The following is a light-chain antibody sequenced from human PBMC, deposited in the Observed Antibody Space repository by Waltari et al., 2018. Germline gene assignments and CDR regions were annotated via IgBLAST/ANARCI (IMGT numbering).Light chain of an antibody. J-gene: IGKJ1*01. Sequence: EIVMTQSPATLYVSPGERATLSCRASQSVSSNVAWYQQKPGQAPRFLIYGASTRATGIPARVSGSGFGTEFTLTISSLQSEDFAVYYCQQYHNWPRTFGQGP. CDR1: QSVSSN. CDR3: QQYHNWPRT. CDR2: GAS. V-gene: IGKV3-15*01.